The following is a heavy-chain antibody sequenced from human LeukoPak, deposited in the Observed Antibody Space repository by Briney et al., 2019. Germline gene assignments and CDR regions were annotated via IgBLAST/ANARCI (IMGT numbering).Heavy chain of an antibody. Sequence: SETLSLTCTVSGGSISNCYWSWIRQPPGKGLEWIGYVYYSGSTNYNPSLKSRVTISVDTSKNQFSLRLTSVTAADTAVYYCARLTSWFVLDYWGQGTLVTVSS. V-gene: IGHV4-59*01. CDR2: VYYSGST. D-gene: IGHD1-1*01. CDR3: ARLTSWFVLDY. J-gene: IGHJ4*02. CDR1: GGSISNCY.